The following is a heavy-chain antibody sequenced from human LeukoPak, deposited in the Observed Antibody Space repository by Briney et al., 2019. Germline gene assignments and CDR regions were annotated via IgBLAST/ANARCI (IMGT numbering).Heavy chain of an antibody. J-gene: IGHJ6*03. CDR3: ARLGYYYYMDV. CDR2: IYYSGST. V-gene: IGHV4-59*01. Sequence: SGTLPLTCTVSGGSISSYYWSWIRQPPGKGLEWIGYIYYSGSTNYNPSLKSRVTISVDTSKNQFSLKLSSVTAADTAVYYCARLGYYYYMDVWGKGTTVTVSS. CDR1: GGSISSYY.